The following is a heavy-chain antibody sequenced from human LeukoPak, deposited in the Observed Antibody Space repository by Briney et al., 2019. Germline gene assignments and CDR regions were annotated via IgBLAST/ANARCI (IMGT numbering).Heavy chain of an antibody. CDR2: IKQDGSGK. Sequence: GGSLRLSCAASGFTFISYWMSWVRQAPGKGLEWVANIKQDGSGKYYVDSVRGRFTISRDNAKNSLYLQMNSLRAEDTAVFYCARIRLSAMGAFYYYYMDVWGKGTTVTVSS. CDR1: GFTFISYW. D-gene: IGHD5-18*01. J-gene: IGHJ6*03. V-gene: IGHV3-7*01. CDR3: ARIRLSAMGAFYYYYMDV.